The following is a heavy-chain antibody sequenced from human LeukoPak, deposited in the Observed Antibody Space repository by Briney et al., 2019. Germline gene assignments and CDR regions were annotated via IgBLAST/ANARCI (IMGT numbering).Heavy chain of an antibody. D-gene: IGHD6-19*01. J-gene: IGHJ4*02. CDR1: GYSFTSYW. CDR2: IYPGDSDT. CDR3: ARRSIAVAGTYYFDY. Sequence: GESLKISCKGSGYSFTSYWIGWVRQMPGKGLEWMGIIYPGDSDTRYSPSFQGQVTISADKSISTAYLQWSSLKASDTAMYYRARRSIAVAGTYYFDYWGQGTLVTVSS. V-gene: IGHV5-51*01.